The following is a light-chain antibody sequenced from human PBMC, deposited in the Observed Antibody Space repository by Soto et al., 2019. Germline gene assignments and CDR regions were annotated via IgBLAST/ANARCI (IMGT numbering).Light chain of an antibody. CDR3: QQYNNWPRT. V-gene: IGKV3-15*01. CDR1: QRVSSN. CDR2: GAS. Sequence: EIVMTQSPATLSVSPGERATLSCRASQRVSSNLAWYQQKPGQAPGLLIYGASTRATGIPARFSGSGSGTEFTLTISSLQPEDFAVYYCQQYNNWPRTFGKGTKVDIK. J-gene: IGKJ1*01.